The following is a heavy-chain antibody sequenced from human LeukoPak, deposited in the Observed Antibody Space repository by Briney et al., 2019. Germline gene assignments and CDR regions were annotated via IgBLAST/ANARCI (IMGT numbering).Heavy chain of an antibody. CDR3: AKDLGDGYASDY. CDR2: IRDDGSNK. D-gene: IGHD5-24*01. V-gene: IGHV3-30*02. J-gene: IGHJ4*02. CDR1: GFTFSSYG. Sequence: GGPLRLSCAASGFTFSSYGMHCVRQAPGKGLEWVAFIRDDGSNKYYADSVKGRFNISRDNSKNTLYLQMNSLRAEDTAVYYCAKDLGDGYASDYWGQGTLVTVSS.